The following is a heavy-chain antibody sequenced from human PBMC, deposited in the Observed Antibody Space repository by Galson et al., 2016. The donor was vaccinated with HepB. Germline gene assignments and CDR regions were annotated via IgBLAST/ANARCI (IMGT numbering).Heavy chain of an antibody. CDR1: GFIFSGFG. J-gene: IGHJ6*02. CDR2: VRSKANNYTT. V-gene: IGHV3-73*01. Sequence: SLRLSCAASGFIFSGFGMDWVRQASGKGLEWVGRVRSKANNYTTVYAASVKGRFTISKDDSKNTAYLQMNSLRDEDTAVYFCARGHHALEVWGQGTAVRVSS. CDR3: ARGHHALEV. D-gene: IGHD1-14*01.